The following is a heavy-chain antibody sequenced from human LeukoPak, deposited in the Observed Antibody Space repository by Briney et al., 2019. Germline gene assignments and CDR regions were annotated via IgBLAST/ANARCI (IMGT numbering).Heavy chain of an antibody. CDR1: VFTLSKIS. J-gene: IGHJ4*02. CDR3: ATGAIVFDY. CDR2: VGHEDGTT. Sequence: GASVTVSCKVSVFTLSKISIDWVRQAHGKGLEWMGRVGHEDGTTIHAQKFHGRFNMTVDTATDTAYMQMSSLMSEDTAMYYCATGAIVFDYWGQGTLVTVSS. D-gene: IGHD3-22*01. V-gene: IGHV1-24*01.